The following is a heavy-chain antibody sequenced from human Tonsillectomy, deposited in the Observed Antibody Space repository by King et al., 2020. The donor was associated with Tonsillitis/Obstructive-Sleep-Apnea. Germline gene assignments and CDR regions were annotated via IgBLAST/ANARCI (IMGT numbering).Heavy chain of an antibody. J-gene: IGHJ4*02. CDR2: INHSGST. CDR1: GGSFSGYY. Sequence: VQLQQWGAGLLKPSETLSLTCAVYGGSFSGYYWSWIRQPPGKGLEWIGEINHSGSTNYNPSLKSRVTISVDTSKNQFSLKLSSGTAADTAVYYCARGSPGTELDYWGQGTLVTVSS. D-gene: IGHD1-1*01. CDR3: ARGSPGTELDY. V-gene: IGHV4-34*01.